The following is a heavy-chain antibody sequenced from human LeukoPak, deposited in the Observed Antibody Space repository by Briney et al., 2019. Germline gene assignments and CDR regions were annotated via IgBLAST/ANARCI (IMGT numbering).Heavy chain of an antibody. D-gene: IGHD6-13*01. Sequence: ASVKVSCEASGYTFTSYDINWVRQATGQGLEWMGWMNPNSGNTGYAQKFQGRVTMTRNTSISTAYMELSSLRSEDTAVYYCARVGYSSSWYYEYYYYYMDVWGKGTTVTVSS. J-gene: IGHJ6*03. CDR1: GYTFTSYD. V-gene: IGHV1-8*01. CDR3: ARVGYSSSWYYEYYYYYMDV. CDR2: MNPNSGNT.